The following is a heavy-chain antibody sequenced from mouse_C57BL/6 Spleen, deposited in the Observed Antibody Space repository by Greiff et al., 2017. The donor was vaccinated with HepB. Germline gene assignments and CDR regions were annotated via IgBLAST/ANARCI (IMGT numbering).Heavy chain of an antibody. Sequence: QVQLQQPGAELVKPGASVKLSCKASGFTFTSYWMHWVKQRPGRGLEWIGRIDPNSGGTKYNEKFKSKATLTVDKPSSTAYMQLSSLTSADSEVFYCLTLLRSSYYFDYWGQGTTLTVSS. CDR1: GFTFTSYW. CDR3: LTLLRSSYYFDY. D-gene: IGHD1-1*01. J-gene: IGHJ2*01. CDR2: IDPNSGGT. V-gene: IGHV1-72*01.